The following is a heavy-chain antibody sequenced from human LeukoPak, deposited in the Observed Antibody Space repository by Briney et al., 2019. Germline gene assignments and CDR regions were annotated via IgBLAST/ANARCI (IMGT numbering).Heavy chain of an antibody. CDR3: ARAGYYFHY. CDR2: ISTSGSTI. CDR1: GFTFSSYE. D-gene: IGHD3-9*01. V-gene: IGHV3-48*03. Sequence: GGSLRLSCAASGFTFSSYEMDWVRQAPGKGLEWVSYISTSGSTIYYADSVKGRFTISRDNARNSLYLQMNSLRAEDTAVYYCARAGYYFHYWGQGTLVTVSS. J-gene: IGHJ4*02.